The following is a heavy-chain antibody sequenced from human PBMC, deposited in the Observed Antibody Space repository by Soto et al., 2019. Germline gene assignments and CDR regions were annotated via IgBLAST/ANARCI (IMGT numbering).Heavy chain of an antibody. CDR1: GGSISNYF. Sequence: QVQLQESGPGLVKSSETLSLTCRVAGGSISNYFWSWIRQPPGRGLAWIGYIFNSGRTIYSPSRKSRVTLTLDTSKNQFSLRLGSVTVADTAIYYCARGPETYYMDVWGKGTTVTVSS. J-gene: IGHJ6*03. V-gene: IGHV4-59*01. CDR2: IFNSGRT. CDR3: ARGPETYYMDV.